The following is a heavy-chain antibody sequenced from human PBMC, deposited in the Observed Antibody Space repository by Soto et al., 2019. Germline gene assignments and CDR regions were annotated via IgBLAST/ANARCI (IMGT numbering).Heavy chain of an antibody. CDR1: GGSISSSSYY. V-gene: IGHV4-39*01. Sequence: SETLSLTCTVSGGSISSSSYYWGWIRQPPGKGLEWIGSIYYSGSTYYNPSLKSRVTISVDTSKNQFSLKLSSVTAADTAVYYCARHRGAARHVHYYYNGMDVWGQGTTVTVSS. CDR2: IYYSGST. D-gene: IGHD1-26*01. J-gene: IGHJ6*02. CDR3: ARHRGAARHVHYYYNGMDV.